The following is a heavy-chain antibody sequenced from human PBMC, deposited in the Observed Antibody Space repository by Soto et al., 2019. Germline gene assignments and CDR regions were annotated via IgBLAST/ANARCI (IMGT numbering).Heavy chain of an antibody. D-gene: IGHD6-19*01. J-gene: IGHJ4*02. Sequence: QVQLVESGGGVVQPGRSLRLSCAASGFTFTTYAMHWVRQAPGKGLEWVAVISYDGSNPHYTDSVKGRFTISRDNSRDTLYLQMNSLRTDDTGVYFCVRDLSSGWLVDYWGLGTLVSVSS. CDR2: ISYDGSNP. V-gene: IGHV3-30-3*01. CDR1: GFTFTTYA. CDR3: VRDLSSGWLVDY.